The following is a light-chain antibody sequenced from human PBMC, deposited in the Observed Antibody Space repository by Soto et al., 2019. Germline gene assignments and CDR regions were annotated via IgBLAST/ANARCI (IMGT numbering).Light chain of an antibody. Sequence: QSALTQPASVSGSPGQSITISCTGTSSDVGCYNYVSWYQQHPGKAPKLMIYEVSNRPSGVSNRFSGSKSDNTASLTISGLQAEDEADYYCSSYTSFSTYVFGTGTKVTVL. CDR1: SSDVGCYNY. V-gene: IGLV2-14*01. CDR3: SSYTSFSTYV. J-gene: IGLJ1*01. CDR2: EVS.